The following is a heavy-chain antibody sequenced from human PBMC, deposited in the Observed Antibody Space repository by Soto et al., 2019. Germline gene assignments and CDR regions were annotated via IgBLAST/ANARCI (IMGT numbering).Heavy chain of an antibody. D-gene: IGHD6-19*01. CDR1: VDSVSSNSAA. CDR3: ARDRDIAVAGTPFYYYYGMDV. CDR2: TYYRSKWYN. J-gene: IGHJ6*02. V-gene: IGHV6-1*01. Sequence: SRTLSLTCAISVDSVSSNSAAWNWIRQSPSRGLEWLGRTYYRSKWYNDYAVSVKSRITINPDTSKNQFSLQLNSVTPEDTAVYYCARDRDIAVAGTPFYYYYGMDVWGQGTTVTVSS.